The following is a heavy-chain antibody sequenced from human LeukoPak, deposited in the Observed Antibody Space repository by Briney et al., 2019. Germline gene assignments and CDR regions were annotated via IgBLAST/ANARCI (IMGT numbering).Heavy chain of an antibody. CDR2: INPKSGGT. CDR1: GYTFTAYY. Sequence: ASMKVSCKASGYTFTAYYMHWVRQAPGQGLEWMGWINPKSGGTNYGKKFQGRATMTRDTSINTAYMELSRLRSDDTAVYYCARVMDYGGNRENFDYWGQGTLVTVSS. D-gene: IGHD4-23*01. CDR3: ARVMDYGGNRENFDY. J-gene: IGHJ4*02. V-gene: IGHV1-2*02.